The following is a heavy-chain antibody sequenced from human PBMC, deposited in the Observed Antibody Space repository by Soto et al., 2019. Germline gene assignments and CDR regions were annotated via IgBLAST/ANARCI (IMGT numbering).Heavy chain of an antibody. V-gene: IGHV1-2*02. CDR3: ARANSGDDDEFDY. CDR1: GYTFTGYY. J-gene: IGHJ4*02. Sequence: GASVKVSCKASGYTFTGYYIHWVRQAPGQGLEWMGWINPNTGGTDSQQKFQGRVTMTRDSSITTAHMELSSLRSDDTAVFYCARANSGDDDEFDYWGQGTPVTVSS. D-gene: IGHD5-12*01. CDR2: INPNTGGT.